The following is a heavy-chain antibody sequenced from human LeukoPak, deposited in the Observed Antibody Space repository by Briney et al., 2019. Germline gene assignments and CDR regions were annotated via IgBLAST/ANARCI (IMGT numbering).Heavy chain of an antibody. D-gene: IGHD3-16*01. CDR2: IYYSGST. J-gene: IGHJ4*02. CDR1: GGSVSSDNYY. CDR3: WGASY. V-gene: IGHV4-61*01. Sequence: RSSETLSLTCTVSGGSVSSDNYYWSWIRQPPGKGLERIGYIYYSGSTNYNPSLKSRVTISVDTSKNQFSLNLSSVTAADTAVYYCWGASYWGQGTLVTVSS.